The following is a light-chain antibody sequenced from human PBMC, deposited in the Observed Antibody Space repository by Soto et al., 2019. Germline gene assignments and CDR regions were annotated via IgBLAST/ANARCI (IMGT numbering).Light chain of an antibody. CDR2: DTR. CDR3: LLSFGGARRV. Sequence: QAVVTQEPSLTVSPGGTVTLTCASSTGAVTDGHYPYWFQQKPGQAPRTLIYDTRNKHSWTPARFSGSLLGGKPVLTLSGAQPEDEADCFCLLSFGGARRVFGGGTKLTVL. J-gene: IGLJ3*02. CDR1: TGAVTDGHY. V-gene: IGLV7-46*01.